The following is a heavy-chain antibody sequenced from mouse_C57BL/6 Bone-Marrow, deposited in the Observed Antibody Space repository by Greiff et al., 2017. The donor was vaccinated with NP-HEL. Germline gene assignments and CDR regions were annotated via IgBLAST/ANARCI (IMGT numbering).Heavy chain of an antibody. D-gene: IGHD1-1*01. V-gene: IGHV1-52*01. Sequence: QVQLQQPGAELVRPGSSVKLSCKASGYTFTSYWMHWVKQRPIQGLEWIGNIDPSDSETHYNQKFKDKATLTVDKSSSTAYMQLSSMTSEDSAVYYCARDGYYRSIYEFAYWGQGTLVTVSA. CDR3: ARDGYYRSIYEFAY. J-gene: IGHJ3*01. CDR2: IDPSDSET. CDR1: GYTFTSYW.